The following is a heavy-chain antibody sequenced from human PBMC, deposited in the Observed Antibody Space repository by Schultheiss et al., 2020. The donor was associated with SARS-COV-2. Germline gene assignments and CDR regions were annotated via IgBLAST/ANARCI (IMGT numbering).Heavy chain of an antibody. CDR1: GYSFTSYW. Sequence: GGSLRLSCKGSGYSFTSYWIGWVRQMPGKGLEWMGIIYPGDSDTRYSPSFQGQVTISADKSISTAYLQWSSLKASDTAMYYCARQWPDTMVRGVIIPPLYYYGMDVWGQGTTVTVSS. CDR3: ARQWPDTMVRGVIIPPLYYYGMDV. CDR2: IYPGDSDT. D-gene: IGHD3-10*01. V-gene: IGHV5-51*01. J-gene: IGHJ6*02.